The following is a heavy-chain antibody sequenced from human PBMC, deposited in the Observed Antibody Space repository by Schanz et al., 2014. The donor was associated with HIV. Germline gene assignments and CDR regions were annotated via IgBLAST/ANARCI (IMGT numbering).Heavy chain of an antibody. Sequence: VQLVESGGGVVQPGRSLRLSCAASGFTFSSYGMHWVRQAPGKGLEWVSALSGSGDSTYYADSVKGRFTISRDNSKNTLYLQMNSLRAEDTAVYYCANEEVPNDYWGQGTLVTVSS. CDR3: ANEEVPNDY. CDR2: LSGSGDST. J-gene: IGHJ4*02. V-gene: IGHV3-23*04. CDR1: GFTFSSYG.